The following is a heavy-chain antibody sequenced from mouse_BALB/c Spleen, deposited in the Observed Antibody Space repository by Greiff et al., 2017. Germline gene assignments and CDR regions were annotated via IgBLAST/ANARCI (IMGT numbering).Heavy chain of an antibody. Sequence: EVQLQQSGPELMKPGASVKISCKASGYSFTSYYMHWVKQSHGKSLEWIGNIDPFNGGTSYNQKFKGKATLTVDKSSSTAYMHLSSLTSEDSAVYYCASGNYAMDYWGQGTSVTVSS. CDR1: GYSFTSYY. D-gene: IGHD1-1*02. CDR3: ASGNYAMDY. J-gene: IGHJ4*01. V-gene: IGHV1S135*01. CDR2: IDPFNGGT.